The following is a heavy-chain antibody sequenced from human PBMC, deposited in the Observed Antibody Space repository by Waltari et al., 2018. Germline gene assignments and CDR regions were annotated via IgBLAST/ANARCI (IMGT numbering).Heavy chain of an antibody. D-gene: IGHD3-22*01. J-gene: IGHJ2*01. V-gene: IGHV1-69*02. CDR2: IIPIFGLA. CDR3: ARSLYFDKIDFYPPDWYFDL. CDR1: GYPFNTHA. Sequence: QVQLVQSGAEVKKPGSSVKVSCKASGYPFNTHAISWVLQAPGQGLEWMGRIIPIFGLANYAQTFQDRVTITADKSTTTAYMELSSLRSEDTALYYCARSLYFDKIDFYPPDWYFDLWGRGTLVTVSS.